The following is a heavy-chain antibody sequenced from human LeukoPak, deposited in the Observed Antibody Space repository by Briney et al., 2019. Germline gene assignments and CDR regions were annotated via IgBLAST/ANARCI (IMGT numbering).Heavy chain of an antibody. V-gene: IGHV4-59*12. Sequence: SSETLSLTCTVSGGSISSYYGSWLRHPPGKGLEWVGYIYYSGSANYNASLKSRVTISVDTSKNQFSLKLSSVTAADTAVYYCASGDCTPTSCYDDGFDIWVQGTMVTVSS. J-gene: IGHJ3*02. D-gene: IGHD2-2*01. CDR2: IYYSGSA. CDR1: GGSISSYY. CDR3: ASGDCTPTSCYDDGFDI.